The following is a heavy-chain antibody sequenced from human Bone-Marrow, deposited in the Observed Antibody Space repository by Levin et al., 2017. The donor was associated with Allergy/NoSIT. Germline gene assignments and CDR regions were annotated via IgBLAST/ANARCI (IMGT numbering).Heavy chain of an antibody. V-gene: IGHV3-23*01. CDR1: GFSFTNYG. CDR3: ARDATEGGWYGNNYLDP. CDR2: MSGSGVTT. Sequence: TGGSLRLSCAASGFSFTNYGMHWVRQAPGKGLEWVSAMSGSGVTTSYADSVKGRFTISRDSSNYYLHMNSLTAEDTAVYYCARDATEGGWYGNNYLDPWGQGTLVTVSS. J-gene: IGHJ5*02. D-gene: IGHD6-19*01.